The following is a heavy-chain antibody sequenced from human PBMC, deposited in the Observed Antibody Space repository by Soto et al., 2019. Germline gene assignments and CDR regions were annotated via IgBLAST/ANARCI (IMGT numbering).Heavy chain of an antibody. V-gene: IGHV4-34*01. CDR3: ARVERGTATTVVDAFDI. D-gene: IGHD1-1*01. CDR2: MSHSGGT. CDR1: GGFVTSGSYY. J-gene: IGHJ3*02. Sequence: QVQLQQWDAGLLKPSETLSLTCAVYGGFVTSGSYYWSWIRQPPGKGLEWIGEMSHSGGTHFNPSLKSRVTLSVDTSKNQFTLKMSSVTAADTALYYCARVERGTATTVVDAFDIWGPGTMVTVSS.